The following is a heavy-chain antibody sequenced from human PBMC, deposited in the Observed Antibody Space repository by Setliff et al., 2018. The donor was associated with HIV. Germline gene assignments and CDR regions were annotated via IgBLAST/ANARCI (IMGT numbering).Heavy chain of an antibody. D-gene: IGHD6-19*01. Sequence: ASVKVSCKASGYTFTSYAMHWVRQAPGQRLEWMGWINAVYGTANYAQKFQGRVTITADDSTNTAYMDLRSLRSEDTAVYFCARALAVAATWFDPWGQGTLVTVSS. V-gene: IGHV1-3*01. CDR2: INAVYGTA. J-gene: IGHJ5*02. CDR1: GYTFTSYA. CDR3: ARALAVAATWFDP.